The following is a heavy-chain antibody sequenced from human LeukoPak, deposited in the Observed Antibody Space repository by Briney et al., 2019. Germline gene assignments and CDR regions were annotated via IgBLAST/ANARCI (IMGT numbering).Heavy chain of an antibody. CDR2: IGSSGNTI. J-gene: IGHJ4*02. Sequence: GGSLRLSCAASGFTFSSYEMNWVRQAPGKGLEWVSYIGSSGNTIYYADSVKGRFTISRDNAKNSLYLQMNSLRAEDTAVYYCARIDQELVPDCWGQGTLVTVAS. CDR3: ARIDQELVPDC. D-gene: IGHD1-7*01. V-gene: IGHV3-48*03. CDR1: GFTFSSYE.